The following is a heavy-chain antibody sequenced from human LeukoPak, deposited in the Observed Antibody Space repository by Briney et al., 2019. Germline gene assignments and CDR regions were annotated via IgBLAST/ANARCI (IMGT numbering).Heavy chain of an antibody. Sequence: PSETLSLTCTVSGGSISSYYWSWIRQPPGKALEWIGYIYYSGSTNYNPSLKSRVTMSVDTSKNQFSLKLSSVTAADTAVYYCAREGAGRGYSYGQPSPYYYGVDVWGQGTTVTVSS. CDR1: GGSISSYY. D-gene: IGHD5-18*01. CDR2: IYYSGST. J-gene: IGHJ6*02. CDR3: AREGAGRGYSYGQPSPYYYGVDV. V-gene: IGHV4-59*12.